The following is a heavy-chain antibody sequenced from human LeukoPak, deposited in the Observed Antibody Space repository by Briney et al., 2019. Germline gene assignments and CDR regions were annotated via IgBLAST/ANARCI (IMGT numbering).Heavy chain of an antibody. Sequence: ASVKVSCKASGYTFTSYAMHWVRQAPGQRLEWMGWINAGNGNTKYSQKFQGRVTITRDTSASTAYMELSSLRSEDTAVYYCARGAKLWFGELLSSANWFDPWGQGTLVTVSS. CDR1: GYTFTSYA. J-gene: IGHJ5*02. D-gene: IGHD3-10*01. CDR2: INAGNGNT. V-gene: IGHV1-3*01. CDR3: ARGAKLWFGELLSSANWFDP.